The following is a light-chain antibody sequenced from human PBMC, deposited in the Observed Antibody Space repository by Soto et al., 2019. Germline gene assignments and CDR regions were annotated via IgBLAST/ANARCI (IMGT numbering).Light chain of an antibody. J-gene: IGLJ1*01. CDR2: DVT. Sequence: QSVLTQPASVSGSPGQSITISCTGTTNDINDYDSISWYQHRPGEAPELKIFDVTYRPSGVSDRFSASQSGNTASLTISGLQPEDEAEYCCVSYASPGTYVFGPGTKVTVL. CDR3: VSYASPGTYV. V-gene: IGLV2-14*03. CDR1: TNDINDYDS.